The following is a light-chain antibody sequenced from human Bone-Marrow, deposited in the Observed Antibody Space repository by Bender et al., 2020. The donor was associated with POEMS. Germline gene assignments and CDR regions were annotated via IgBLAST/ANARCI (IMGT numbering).Light chain of an antibody. V-gene: IGLV2-23*02. CDR1: SSDVGSYDL. J-gene: IGLJ1*01. CDR2: KVT. CDR3: CSYSYSGTFFYV. Sequence: QSALTQPASVSGSPGQSITISCTGTSSDVGSYDLVSWYQQHPGEAPKLLIYKVTKRPSGVSNRFSGSKSGNTASLTVSGLQAEDEADYYCCSYSYSGTFFYVFGTGTKVTVL.